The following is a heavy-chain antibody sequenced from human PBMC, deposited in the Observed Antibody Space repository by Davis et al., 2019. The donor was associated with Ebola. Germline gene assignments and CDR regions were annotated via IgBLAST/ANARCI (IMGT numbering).Heavy chain of an antibody. J-gene: IGHJ4*02. CDR2: IRSKANSYAT. Sequence: GGSLRLSCAASGFTFSGSAMHWVRQASGKGLEWVGRIRSKANSYATAYAASVKGRFTISRDDSKNTAYLQMNSLRAEDTAVYYCARRGGGLIFDYWGQGTLVTVSS. V-gene: IGHV3-73*01. CDR1: GFTFSGSA. D-gene: IGHD2-8*01. CDR3: ARRGGGLIFDY.